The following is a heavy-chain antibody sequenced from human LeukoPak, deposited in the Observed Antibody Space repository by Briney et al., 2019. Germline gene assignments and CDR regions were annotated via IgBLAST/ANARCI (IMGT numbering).Heavy chain of an antibody. CDR2: FNTKSGMT. CDR1: GYTFTRYD. V-gene: IGHV1-8*03. J-gene: IGHJ4*02. CDR3: ARVDGSVDY. D-gene: IGHD3-22*01. Sequence: ASVKVSCKASGYTFTRYDINWVRQATGQGLECMGWFNTKSGMTGHAQKFQGRITITKDTSISTVYMELSSLSSEDTAVYFCARVDGSVDYWGQGTLVTVSS.